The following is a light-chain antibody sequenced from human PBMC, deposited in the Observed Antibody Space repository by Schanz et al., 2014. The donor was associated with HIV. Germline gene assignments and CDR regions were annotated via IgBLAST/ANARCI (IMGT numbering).Light chain of an antibody. CDR1: QDVGTY. CDR2: GAS. CDR3: QQYYSYPRT. J-gene: IGKJ1*01. Sequence: RMTQSPSSLSASIGDRVNITCRASQDVGTYLPWYQQKPGRAPELLIYGASTLHRDVPSRFSGSASGSDFTLTISCLQSEDFATYYCQQYYSYPRTFGQGTRVDLK. V-gene: IGKV1-8*01.